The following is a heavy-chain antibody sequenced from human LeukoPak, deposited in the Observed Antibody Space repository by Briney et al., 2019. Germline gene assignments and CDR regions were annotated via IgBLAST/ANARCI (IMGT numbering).Heavy chain of an antibody. CDR1: GFTFSSYW. Sequence: GGSLRLSCAASGFTFSSYWMSWVRQAPGKGPEWVANIKQDGSEKYYVDSVKGRFTISRDNAKNSLYLQMNSLRAEDTAVYYCARDSMVYARSPRTPHFHYWGQGTLVTVSS. J-gene: IGHJ4*02. V-gene: IGHV3-7*01. CDR3: ARDSMVYARSPRTPHFHY. D-gene: IGHD2-8*01. CDR2: IKQDGSEK.